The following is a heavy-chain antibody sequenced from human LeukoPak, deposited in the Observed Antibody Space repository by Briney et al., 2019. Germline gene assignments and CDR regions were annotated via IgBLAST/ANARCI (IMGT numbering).Heavy chain of an antibody. CDR3: ARGNILRGVKITPYFDY. Sequence: GESLKISCKGSGYSFTSYWIGWVRQMPGKGLEWMGIIYPGDSDTRYSPSFQGQVTISADKSISTAYLQWSSLKASDTAMYYCARGNILRGVKITPYFDYWGQGTLVTVSS. CDR2: IYPGDSDT. V-gene: IGHV5-51*01. J-gene: IGHJ4*02. CDR1: GYSFTSYW. D-gene: IGHD3-10*01.